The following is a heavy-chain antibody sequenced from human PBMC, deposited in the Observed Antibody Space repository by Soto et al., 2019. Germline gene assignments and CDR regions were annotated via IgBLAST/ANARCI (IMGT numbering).Heavy chain of an antibody. CDR2: IYSGGST. CDR1: GFTVSSNY. Sequence: EVQLVESGGGLVQPGGSLRLSCAASGFTVSSNYMSWVRQAPGKGLEWVSVIYSGGSTYYADSVKSRFTISRDNSKNTLYLQMNSLRAEDTAVYYCARESTSGDLNWFDPWGQGTLVTVSS. D-gene: IGHD3-10*01. J-gene: IGHJ5*02. V-gene: IGHV3-66*01. CDR3: ARESTSGDLNWFDP.